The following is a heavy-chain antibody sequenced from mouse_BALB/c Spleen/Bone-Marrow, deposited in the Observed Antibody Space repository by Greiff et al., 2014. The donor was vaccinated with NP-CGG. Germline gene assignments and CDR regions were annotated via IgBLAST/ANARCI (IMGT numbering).Heavy chain of an antibody. CDR2: ISSGGST. CDR3: AKRGAYGNFWFAY. CDR1: GFSFSSYA. J-gene: IGHJ3*01. D-gene: IGHD2-10*02. Sequence: EVQVEESGGGLVKPGGSLKLSCAASGFSFSSYAMSWVRQTPEKRLEWVAFISSGGSTYYPDSVKGRFTISRDNARNILYLQMSSLRSEDTAMYYRAKRGAYGNFWFAYWGQGTLVTVSA. V-gene: IGHV5-6-5*01.